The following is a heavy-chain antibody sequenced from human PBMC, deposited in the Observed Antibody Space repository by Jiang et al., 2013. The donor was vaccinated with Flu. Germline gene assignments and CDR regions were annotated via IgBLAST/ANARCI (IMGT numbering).Heavy chain of an antibody. CDR3: ARVRIAADSYYYYGMDV. D-gene: IGHD6-13*01. Sequence: EVKKPGASVKVSCKASGYTFTSYGISWVRQAPGQGLEWMAWISTYHGHTNYAQKLQDRVTVTTDTSTSTAYMEVRNLRSDDTAVYYCARVRIAADSYYYYGMDVWGQGTTVTVSS. CDR2: ISTYHGHT. V-gene: IGHV1-18*01. CDR1: GYTFTSYG. J-gene: IGHJ6*02.